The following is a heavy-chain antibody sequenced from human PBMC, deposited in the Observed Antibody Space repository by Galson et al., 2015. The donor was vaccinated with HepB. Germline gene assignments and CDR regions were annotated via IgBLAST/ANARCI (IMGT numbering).Heavy chain of an antibody. Sequence: SLRLSCAASGFTFSNYAMHWVRQAPGKGLEWVAVTWYDGNNKNYVDSVKGRFAVSRDNSKNTMYLQMNSLRVEDTAVYYCAREGDGYRFEYWGQGNLVTVSS. CDR2: TWYDGNNK. V-gene: IGHV3-33*01. J-gene: IGHJ4*02. CDR3: AREGDGYRFEY. D-gene: IGHD5-24*01. CDR1: GFTFSNYA.